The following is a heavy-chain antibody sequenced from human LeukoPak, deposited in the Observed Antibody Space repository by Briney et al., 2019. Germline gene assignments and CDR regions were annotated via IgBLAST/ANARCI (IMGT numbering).Heavy chain of an antibody. J-gene: IGHJ4*02. V-gene: IGHV3-21*01. D-gene: IGHD3-22*01. Sequence: GGSLRLSCAASGFTFRSYSMNWVRQAPGKGREWVSSISSSSSYIYYADSVKGRFTISRDNAKNSLYLQMNSLRAEDTAVYYCARAGYYDSSGYYYTFDYWGQGTLVTVSS. CDR3: ARAGYYDSSGYYYTFDY. CDR1: GFTFRSYS. CDR2: ISSSSSYI.